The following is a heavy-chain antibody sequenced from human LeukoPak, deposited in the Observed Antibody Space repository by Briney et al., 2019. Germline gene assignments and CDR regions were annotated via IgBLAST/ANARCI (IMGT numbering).Heavy chain of an antibody. Sequence: GGSLRLSCAASGFTFDDYGMSWVRQAPGKGLEWVSGINWNGGSTGYADSVKGRFTISRDNAKNSLYLQMNSLRAEDTALYHCARVTWRESLNTGAFDYWGQGTLVTVSS. CDR3: ARVTWRESLNTGAFDY. V-gene: IGHV3-20*01. CDR2: INWNGGST. CDR1: GFTFDDYG. D-gene: IGHD4-17*01. J-gene: IGHJ4*02.